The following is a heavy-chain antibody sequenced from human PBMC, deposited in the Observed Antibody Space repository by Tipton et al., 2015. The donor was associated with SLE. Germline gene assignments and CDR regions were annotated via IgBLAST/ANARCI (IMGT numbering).Heavy chain of an antibody. Sequence: TLSLTCSVSGVSVGTNSWNWIRPPAGKGLEWIGRLYGSGSPTHYNPSLEGRVTVSVDTSQNQVSLKLTSVTAADTAVYYCARASWDHRGSGSFSDYWGQGTLVTVSS. CDR3: ARASWDHRGSGSFSDY. V-gene: IGHV4-4*07. CDR1: GVSVGTNS. CDR2: LYGSGSP. D-gene: IGHD3-10*01. J-gene: IGHJ4*02.